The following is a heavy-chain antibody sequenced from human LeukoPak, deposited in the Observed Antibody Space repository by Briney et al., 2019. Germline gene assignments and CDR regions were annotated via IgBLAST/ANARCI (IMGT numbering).Heavy chain of an antibody. CDR3: ARDYRARLDY. CDR1: GFTFSSYG. Sequence: RGTLRLSCAASGFTFSSYGMSWVRQAPGKGLEWVSAISGSGGSTYYADSVKGRFTISRDNSKNTLYLQMNSLRAEDTAVYYCARDYRARLDYWGQGTLVTVSP. CDR2: ISGSGGST. J-gene: IGHJ4*02. V-gene: IGHV3-23*01.